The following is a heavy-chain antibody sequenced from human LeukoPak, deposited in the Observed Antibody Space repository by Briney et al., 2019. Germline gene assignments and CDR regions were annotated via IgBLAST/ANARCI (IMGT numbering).Heavy chain of an antibody. CDR2: ISGSGGST. CDR3: SKWKAIVLVPPPRSPIDY. V-gene: IGHV3-23*01. J-gene: IGHJ4*02. Sequence: GGSLRLSCAASGFTFSSYAMSWVRQAPGKGLEWVSAISGSGGSTYSADSVKGRFTISRDNSKNTLYLQMNSLRAEDTAVYYCSKWKAIVLVPPPRSPIDYWGQGTLVTVSS. CDR1: GFTFSSYA. D-gene: IGHD2-2*01.